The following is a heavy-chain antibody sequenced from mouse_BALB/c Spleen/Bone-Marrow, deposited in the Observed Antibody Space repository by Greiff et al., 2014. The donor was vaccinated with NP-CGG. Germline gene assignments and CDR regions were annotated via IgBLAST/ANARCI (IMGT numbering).Heavy chain of an antibody. V-gene: IGHV1-54*01. CDR2: INPGSGGI. J-gene: IGHJ3*01. CDR1: GYASTNYL. Sequence: QVQLQQSGAELVRPGTSVTVSCKASGYASTNYLIEWVKQRPGQGLEWIGVINPGSGGINYNEKFRVKATLTADKSSSIVYMQLSSLTSDDSAVYFCARELGRGFAYWGQGTLVTVSA. D-gene: IGHD4-1*01. CDR3: ARELGRGFAY.